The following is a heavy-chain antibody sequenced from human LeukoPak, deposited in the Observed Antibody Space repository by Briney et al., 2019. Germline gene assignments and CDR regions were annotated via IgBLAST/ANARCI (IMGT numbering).Heavy chain of an antibody. D-gene: IGHD6-13*01. J-gene: IGHJ4*02. CDR2: ISSSGSTI. CDR3: ARRGSSSWYWRGYFDY. Sequence: PGGSLRLSCTVSGFTVSSNSMSWVRQAPGKGLEWVSYISSSGSTIYYADSVKGRFTISRDNAKNSLYLQMNSLRAEDTAVYYCARRGSSSWYWRGYFDYWGQGTLVTVSS. V-gene: IGHV3-48*04. CDR1: GFTVSSNS.